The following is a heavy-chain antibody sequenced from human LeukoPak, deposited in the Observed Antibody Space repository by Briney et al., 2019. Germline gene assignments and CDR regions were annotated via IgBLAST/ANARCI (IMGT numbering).Heavy chain of an antibody. J-gene: IGHJ4*02. V-gene: IGHV3-43*02. Sequence: PGGSLRLSCAASGFTFDDYAMHWVRQGPGKSLEWVSLINENGDIAYYGDSVRGRFTISRDNAKNSLYLQMNSLRAEDTAVYYCARYLYGDYGYWGQGTLVTVSS. CDR3: ARYLYGDYGY. CDR2: INENGDIA. CDR1: GFTFDDYA. D-gene: IGHD4-17*01.